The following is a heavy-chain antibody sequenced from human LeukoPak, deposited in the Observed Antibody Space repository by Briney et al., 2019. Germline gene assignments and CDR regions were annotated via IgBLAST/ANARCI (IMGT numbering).Heavy chain of an antibody. V-gene: IGHV3-74*01. CDR2: INSDGSST. Sequence: GGSLRLSCAASGFTFSSYWMHWVRQAPGKGLVWVSRINSDGSSTSYADSVKGRFTISRDNAKNTPYLQMNSLRAEDTAVYYCARAGEIRITIFGVVMEYYGMDVWGQGTTVTVSS. D-gene: IGHD3-3*01. J-gene: IGHJ6*02. CDR3: ARAGEIRITIFGVVMEYYGMDV. CDR1: GFTFSSYW.